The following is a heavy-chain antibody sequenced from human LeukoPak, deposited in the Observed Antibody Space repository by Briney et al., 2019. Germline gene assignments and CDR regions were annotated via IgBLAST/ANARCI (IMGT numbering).Heavy chain of an antibody. D-gene: IGHD3-10*02. CDR3: ARVVFGDSIPGY. Sequence: PGGSLRLSCAASGFSFSDYYMTWIRQPPGKGLEWVSYISGSPIYTNYADSVKGRFTISRDNAKKSLYLQMNSLRAEDTAVYYCARVVFGDSIPGYWGQGTLVTVSS. J-gene: IGHJ4*02. V-gene: IGHV3-11*05. CDR2: ISGSPIYT. CDR1: GFSFSDYY.